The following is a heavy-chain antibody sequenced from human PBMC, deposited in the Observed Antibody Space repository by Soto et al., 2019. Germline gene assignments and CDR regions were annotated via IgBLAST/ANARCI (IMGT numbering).Heavy chain of an antibody. V-gene: IGHV4-34*01. D-gene: IGHD6-6*01. J-gene: IGHJ4*02. CDR1: GGSISSYY. CDR3: ARGKKQLVQSFDY. Sequence: SETLSLTCTVSGGSISSYYWSWIRQPPGKGLEWIGEINHSGSTNYNPSLKSRVTISVDTSKNQFSLKLSSVTAADTAVYYWARGKKQLVQSFDYWGQGTLVTVSS. CDR2: INHSGST.